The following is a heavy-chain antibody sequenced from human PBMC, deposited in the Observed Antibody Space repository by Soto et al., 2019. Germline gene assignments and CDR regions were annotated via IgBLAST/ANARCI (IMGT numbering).Heavy chain of an antibody. J-gene: IGHJ6*02. CDR3: ARDTVTTVYYYGMDV. CDR2: IWYDGSNK. CDR1: GFTFSSYG. D-gene: IGHD4-17*01. V-gene: IGHV3-33*01. Sequence: PGGSLRLSCAASGFTFSSYGMHWVRQAPGKGLEWVAVIWYDGSNKYYADSVKGRFTISRDNSKNTLYLQMNSLRAEDTAVYYCARDTVTTVYYYGMDVWGQGTTVTVS.